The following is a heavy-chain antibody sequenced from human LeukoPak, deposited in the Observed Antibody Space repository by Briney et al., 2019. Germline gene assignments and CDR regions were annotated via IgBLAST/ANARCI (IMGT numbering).Heavy chain of an antibody. CDR1: GGSFSGYY. D-gene: IGHD3-22*01. CDR3: ARVAWYYYDSSGYPAFDI. J-gene: IGHJ3*02. Sequence: SETLSLTCAVYGGSFSGYYWSWIRRPPGKGLEWIGEINHSGSTNYNPSLKSRVTISVDTSKNQFSLKLSSVTAADTAVCYCARVAWYYYDSSGYPAFDIWGQGTMVTVSS. CDR2: INHSGST. V-gene: IGHV4-34*01.